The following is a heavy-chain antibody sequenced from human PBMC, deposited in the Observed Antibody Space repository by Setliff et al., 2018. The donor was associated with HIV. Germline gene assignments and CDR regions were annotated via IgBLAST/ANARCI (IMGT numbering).Heavy chain of an antibody. V-gene: IGHV3-21*01. CDR2: ISSPRGYE. CDR1: GFIFTNYT. J-gene: IGHJ3*02. D-gene: IGHD1-7*01. Sequence: GGSLRLSCAASGFIFTNYTMNWVRQAPGKGLEWVSSISSPRGYEYYADSVKGRFSISRGDAKNSLYLQMSSLRVEDSAVYYCVRIAGRTSLDAFDIWGQGTMVTVSS. CDR3: VRIAGRTSLDAFDI.